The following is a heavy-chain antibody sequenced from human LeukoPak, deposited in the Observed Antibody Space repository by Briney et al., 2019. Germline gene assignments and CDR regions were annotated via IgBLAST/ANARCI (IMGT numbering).Heavy chain of an antibody. CDR2: ISAYNGNT. CDR1: GYTFTSYG. J-gene: IGHJ4*02. V-gene: IGHV1-18*01. D-gene: IGHD3-22*01. Sequence: ASVKVSCKASGYTFTSYGISWVRQAPGQGLEWMGWISAYNGNTNYAQKFQGRVTITRDTSASTAYMELSSLRSEDTAMYYCARVGGYDSSGYYNPFDYWGQGTLVTVSS. CDR3: ARVGGYDSSGYYNPFDY.